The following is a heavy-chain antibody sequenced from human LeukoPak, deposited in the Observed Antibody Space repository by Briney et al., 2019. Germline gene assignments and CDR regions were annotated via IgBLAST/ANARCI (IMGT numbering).Heavy chain of an antibody. D-gene: IGHD5-12*01. CDR2: INTRGTTT. CDR3: AREGFYSGNDR. V-gene: IGHV3-48*02. CDR1: GFIFSDYS. J-gene: IGHJ4*02. Sequence: GGSLRLSCAASGFIFSDYSMKWVRXAPGKXXEWVSYINTRGTTTSYADSVKGRFTISRDSAKNSLYLQMNRLRDEDSAVYYCAREGFYSGNDRWGQGTLVTVSS.